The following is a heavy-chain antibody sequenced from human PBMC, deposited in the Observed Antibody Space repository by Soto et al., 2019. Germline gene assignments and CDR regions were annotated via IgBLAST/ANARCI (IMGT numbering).Heavy chain of an antibody. CDR3: ARSWGGDGYSH. V-gene: IGHV4-39*07. J-gene: IGHJ4*02. Sequence: SETLSLTCIVSGESISSSSYYWGWIRQPPGKGLEWIGSIYHSGRTYYNPSLKSRVSISIDTSKNQFSLTLRSVNAVDTGVYYCARSWGGDGYSHWGQGTLVTVSS. CDR1: GESISSSSYY. D-gene: IGHD2-15*01. CDR2: IYHSGRT.